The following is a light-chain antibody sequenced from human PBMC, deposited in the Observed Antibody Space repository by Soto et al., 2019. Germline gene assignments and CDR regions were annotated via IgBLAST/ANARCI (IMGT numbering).Light chain of an antibody. V-gene: IGKV4-1*01. J-gene: IGKJ4*01. Sequence: DIVMTQSPDSLAVSLGERATINCKSSQRVLYSSTNKNYLAWYQQKPGQPPKLLIYWASTRESGVTDRFSGSGSGTDFNLTISSLQAEDVAVYSCQQYYSTPPLTFGGWTKVEIK. CDR3: QQYYSTPPLT. CDR2: WAS. CDR1: QRVLYSSTNKNY.